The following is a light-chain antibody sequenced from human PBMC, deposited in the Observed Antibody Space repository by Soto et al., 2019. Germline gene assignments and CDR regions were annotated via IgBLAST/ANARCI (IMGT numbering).Light chain of an antibody. J-gene: IGKJ5*01. CDR3: QQLHDYPIT. CDR1: QSISSW. CDR2: DAS. Sequence: DIQMTQSPSTPSASVGDRVTIACRASQSISSWLAWYQQKPGKAPKLLIYDASGLESGVPSRFSGSGSGTDFTLTISSLQPEDFATYYCQQLHDYPITFGQGTRLEIK. V-gene: IGKV1-5*01.